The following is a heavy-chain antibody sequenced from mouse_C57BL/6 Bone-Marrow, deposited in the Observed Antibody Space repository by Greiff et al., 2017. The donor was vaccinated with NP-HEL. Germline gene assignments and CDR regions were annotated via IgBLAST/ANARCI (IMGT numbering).Heavy chain of an antibody. CDR1: GYTFTDYY. CDR3: ARDYDFCWYFDV. J-gene: IGHJ1*03. CDR2: INPNNGGT. V-gene: IGHV1-26*01. Sequence: EVKLQQSGPELVKPGASVKISCKASGYTFTDYYMNWVKQSHGKSLEWIGDINPNNGGTSYNQKFKGKATLTVDKSSSTAYMELRSLTSEDSAVYYCARDYDFCWYFDVWGTGTTVTVSS. D-gene: IGHD1-1*01.